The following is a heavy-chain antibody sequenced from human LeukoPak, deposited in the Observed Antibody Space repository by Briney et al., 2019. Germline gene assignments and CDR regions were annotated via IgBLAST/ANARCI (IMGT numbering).Heavy chain of an antibody. CDR1: GFPFSTYS. D-gene: IGHD6-13*01. CDR3: AKTTRYSNSPMDV. J-gene: IGHJ6*02. V-gene: IGHV3-30*04. Sequence: GGSLRLSCAASGFPFSTYSMHWVRQAPGKGLEWVAVMSSDGSNHNYANSVKGRFTISRDNSKNTLYLQMNSLRADDTAIYYCAKTTRYSNSPMDVWGQGTTVTVSS. CDR2: MSSDGSNH.